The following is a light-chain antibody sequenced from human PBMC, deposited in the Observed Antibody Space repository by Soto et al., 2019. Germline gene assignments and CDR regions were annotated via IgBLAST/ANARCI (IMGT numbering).Light chain of an antibody. CDR1: SSDVGGYNY. CDR3: SSYTSSTTYV. V-gene: IGLV2-14*01. Sequence: QSALTQPASVSGSPGQSITISCTGTSSDVGGYNYVSWYQQHPGKAPKPMIYEVSNRPSGVSNRFSGSKSGNTASLTISGRQAEDEADYYCSSYTSSTTYVFGTGTKVTVL. CDR2: EVS. J-gene: IGLJ1*01.